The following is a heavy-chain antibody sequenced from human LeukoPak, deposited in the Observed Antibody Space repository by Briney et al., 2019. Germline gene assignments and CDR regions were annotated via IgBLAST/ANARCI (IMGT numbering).Heavy chain of an antibody. J-gene: IGHJ4*02. Sequence: SETLSLTCTVSGYSISSGYYWGWIRQPPGKGLEWIGSIYHSGSTNYNPSLKSRVTISVDTSKNQFSLKLSSVTAADTAAYYCARHTFGSTAPYFDYWGQGTLVAVSS. V-gene: IGHV4-38-2*02. CDR2: IYHSGST. CDR3: ARHTFGSTAPYFDY. D-gene: IGHD3-16*01. CDR1: GYSISSGYY.